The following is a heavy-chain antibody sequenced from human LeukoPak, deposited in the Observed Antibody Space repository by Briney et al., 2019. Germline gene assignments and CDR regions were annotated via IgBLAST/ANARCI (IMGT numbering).Heavy chain of an antibody. D-gene: IGHD4-23*01. Sequence: SETLSLTCTVSGGSLSSYYWSWIRQPPGKGLEGIGYIYYSGSTNYNPSLKSRVTISVDTSKHQFSLKLSSVTAADTAVYYCARVGVDYSGNIIKYFFDYWGQGTLVTVSS. CDR2: IYYSGST. V-gene: IGHV4-59*01. J-gene: IGHJ4*02. CDR1: GGSLSSYY. CDR3: ARVGVDYSGNIIKYFFDY.